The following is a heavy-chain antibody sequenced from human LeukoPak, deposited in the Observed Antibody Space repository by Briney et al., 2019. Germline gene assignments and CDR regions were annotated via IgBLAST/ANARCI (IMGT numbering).Heavy chain of an antibody. Sequence: GASVKVSCKASGYTFTGYYMHWVRQAPGQGLEWMGWINPNSGGTNYAQKFQGRVTMTRDTSISTAYMELSRLRSDDTAVYYCAREGICSGGSCSNWFDPWGQGTLVTVSS. CDR3: AREGICSGGSCSNWFDP. D-gene: IGHD2-15*01. CDR2: INPNSGGT. CDR1: GYTFTGYY. V-gene: IGHV1-2*02. J-gene: IGHJ5*02.